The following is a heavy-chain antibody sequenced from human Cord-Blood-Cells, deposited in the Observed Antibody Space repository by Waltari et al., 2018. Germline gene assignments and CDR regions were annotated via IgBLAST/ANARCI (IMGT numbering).Heavy chain of an antibody. CDR3: ARYSYGHNDAFDI. J-gene: IGHJ3*02. CDR2: INPISGGT. CDR1: GYTFTGYY. V-gene: IGHV1-2*02. D-gene: IGHD5-18*01. Sequence: QVQLVQSGAEVKKPGASVKVSCKASGYTFTGYYMHWVRQAPGQGLEWMGGINPISGGTNYAQKFQGRVTMTRETSISTAYMELSRLRSDDTAVYYCARYSYGHNDAFDIWGQGTMVTVSS.